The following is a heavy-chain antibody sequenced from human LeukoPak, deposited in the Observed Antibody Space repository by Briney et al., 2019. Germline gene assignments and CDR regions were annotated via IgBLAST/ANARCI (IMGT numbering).Heavy chain of an antibody. Sequence: PGGSLRLSCSASGFTFSNYAMSWVRQAPGRGLEWVSCINDGVGRTFYADAVRGRFTISRDNSKNTLYLQMNSLRAEDTAVYYCARDRRIQLWLLLYYFDYWGQGTLVTVSS. CDR3: ARDRRIQLWLLLYYFDY. CDR1: GFTFSNYA. D-gene: IGHD5-18*01. J-gene: IGHJ4*02. CDR2: INDGVGRT. V-gene: IGHV3-23*01.